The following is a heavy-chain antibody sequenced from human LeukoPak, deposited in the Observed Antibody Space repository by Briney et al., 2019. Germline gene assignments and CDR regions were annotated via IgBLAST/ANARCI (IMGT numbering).Heavy chain of an antibody. CDR1: GYTFTGYY. D-gene: IGHD3-10*01. CDR3: ARAVGYGSGTYRQYYFDY. Sequence: ASVKLSCKASGYTFTGYYMHWVRQAPGQGLEWMACINPNSGSTNYAENFQGRVTMSRDTSISTAYMELSRLRSDDTAVYYCARAVGYGSGTYRQYYFDYWGQGTLVTVSS. CDR2: INPNSGST. J-gene: IGHJ4*02. V-gene: IGHV1-2*02.